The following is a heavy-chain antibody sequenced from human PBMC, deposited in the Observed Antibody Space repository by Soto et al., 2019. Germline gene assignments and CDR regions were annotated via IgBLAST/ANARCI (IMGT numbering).Heavy chain of an antibody. D-gene: IGHD2-2*01. V-gene: IGHV3-23*01. CDR2: ISGSGGST. CDR3: AKRDHIVVVPAAAFDY. CDR1: GFTFSSYA. J-gene: IGHJ4*02. Sequence: GGSLRLSCAASGFTFSSYAMSWVRQAPGKGLEWVSAISGSGGSTYYADSVKGRFTISRDNSKNTLYLQMNSLGAEDTAVYYCAKRDHIVVVPAAAFDYWGQGTLVTVSS.